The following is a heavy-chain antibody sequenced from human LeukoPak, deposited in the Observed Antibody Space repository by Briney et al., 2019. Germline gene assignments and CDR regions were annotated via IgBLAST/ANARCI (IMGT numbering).Heavy chain of an antibody. CDR3: ARDAQWELRAFDV. J-gene: IGHJ3*01. D-gene: IGHD1-7*01. V-gene: IGHV1-2*02. CDR1: GYTFTGYY. Sequence: GASVKVSCKASGYTFTGYYMHWVRQAPGQGLEWMGWINPNSGGTNYAQKFQGRVTMTRDTSISTAYMEISRLTSDDTAVYYCARDAQWELRAFDVWGRGTMVIVSS. CDR2: INPNSGGT.